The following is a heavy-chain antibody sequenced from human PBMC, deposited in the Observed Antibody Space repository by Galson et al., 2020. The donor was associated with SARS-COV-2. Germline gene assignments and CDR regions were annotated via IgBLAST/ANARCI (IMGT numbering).Heavy chain of an antibody. J-gene: IGHJ5*02. V-gene: IGHV4-39*01. CDR2: IYYSGST. CDR1: GGSISSSSYY. CDR3: ARLVAARRCTFDP. Sequence: SETLSLTCTVSGGSISSSSYYWGWIRQPPGKGLEWIGSIYYSGSTYYNPSLKSRVTISVDTSKNQFSLKLSSVTAADTAVYYCARLVAARRCTFDPWGQGTLVTVSS. D-gene: IGHD6-6*01.